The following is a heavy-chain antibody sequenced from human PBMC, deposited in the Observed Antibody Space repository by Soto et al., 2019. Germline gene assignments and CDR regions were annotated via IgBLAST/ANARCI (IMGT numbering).Heavy chain of an antibody. J-gene: IGHJ4*02. CDR2: ISSSSSTI. D-gene: IGHD3-16*01. CDR3: ARDLGAGWPYFDY. Sequence: GGSMIVSCAASGFNFSSYIRNWVRKAPGKGLEWVSYISSSSSTIYYADSVKGRFTISRDNAKNSLYLQMNSLRDEDTAVYYCARDLGAGWPYFDYWGQGTLVTVSS. V-gene: IGHV3-48*02. CDR1: GFNFSSYI.